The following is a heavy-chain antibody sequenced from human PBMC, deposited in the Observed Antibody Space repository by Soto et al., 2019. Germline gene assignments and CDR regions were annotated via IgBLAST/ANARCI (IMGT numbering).Heavy chain of an antibody. V-gene: IGHV1-18*04. J-gene: IGHJ3*02. CDR1: GFSFTSYG. CDR3: ARRGSGNCYEAFDI. D-gene: IGHD1-1*01. Sequence: QAQLVQSGAEVKKPGASVKVSCKASGFSFTSYGFSWVRQAPGQGLELMGWISAYSGNAKYEEKIKDRVTMTTGTDTSTGSMEVRRLTSDDTAVYYCARRGSGNCYEAFDIWGQGTMVTVSS. CDR2: ISAYSGNA.